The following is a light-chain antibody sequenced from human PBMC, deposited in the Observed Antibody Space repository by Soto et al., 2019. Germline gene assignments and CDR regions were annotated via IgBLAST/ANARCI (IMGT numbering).Light chain of an antibody. CDR2: EVS. V-gene: IGLV2-8*01. J-gene: IGLJ2*01. CDR3: SSYAGSNNLV. CDR1: SSDVGGYNY. Sequence: QSALTQPPSASGSPGQSVTISCTGTSSDVGGYNYVSWYQQYPGKAPKVMIYEVSKRPSGVPDRFSGSKSGNTASLTVSGLQGEDEGDYYCSSYAGSNNLVFGGGTQLTVL.